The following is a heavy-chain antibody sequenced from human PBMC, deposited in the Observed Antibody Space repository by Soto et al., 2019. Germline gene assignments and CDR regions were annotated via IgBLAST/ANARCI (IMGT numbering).Heavy chain of an antibody. D-gene: IGHD1-26*01. CDR1: GFTFSYYG. CDR3: AKGGSNAAMDV. Sequence: PGGSLRPSCAASGFTFSYYGMHWVRQAPGKGLEWVAIIWYDESNKYYADSVTGRFTISRDNSNNMVYLQMSSLRAEDTAVYYCAKGGSNAAMDVWGQGXTVTVYS. CDR2: IWYDESNK. J-gene: IGHJ6*02. V-gene: IGHV3-30*02.